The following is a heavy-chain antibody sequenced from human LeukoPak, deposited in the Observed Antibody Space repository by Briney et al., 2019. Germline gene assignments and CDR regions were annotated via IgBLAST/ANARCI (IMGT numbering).Heavy chain of an antibody. CDR3: ARRAGYYGSGSYPRWFDP. Sequence: NPSETLSLTCTVPGGSISSYYWSWIRQPAGKGLEWIGRIYTSGSTNYNPSLKTRVTMSVDTFKNQFSLKLSSVTAADTAVYYCARRAGYYGSGSYPRWFDPWGQGTLVTVSS. J-gene: IGHJ5*02. V-gene: IGHV4-4*07. D-gene: IGHD3-10*01. CDR2: IYTSGST. CDR1: GGSISSYY.